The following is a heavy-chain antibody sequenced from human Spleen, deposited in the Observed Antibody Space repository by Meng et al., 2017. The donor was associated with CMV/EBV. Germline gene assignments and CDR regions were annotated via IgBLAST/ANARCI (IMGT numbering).Heavy chain of an antibody. V-gene: IGHV1-69*05. Sequence: ASRHTYNSYYMYWVRQAPGQGLECVGGIIPIFGTVNYAQRFQGRVTITTDESTSTAYMELSSLRSDDTAMYYCARSHTNDYGDFGYWGQGTLVTVSS. CDR2: IIPIFGTV. D-gene: IGHD4-17*01. J-gene: IGHJ4*02. CDR3: ARSHTNDYGDFGY. CDR1: RHTYNSYY.